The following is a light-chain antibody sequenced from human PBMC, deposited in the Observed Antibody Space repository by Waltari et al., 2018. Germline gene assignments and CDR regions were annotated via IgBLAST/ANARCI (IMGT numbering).Light chain of an antibody. V-gene: IGLV2-14*03. CDR2: DVS. J-gene: IGLJ2*01. CDR3: SAYTINITRI. Sequence: QSALTQPASVSGSPGQTITISCTGSNTDVGRYDSASWYQQHPGKAPKLIIYDVSNRPSGVSNRFSGSKSGNTASLFISGLQAEDEADYYCSAYTINITRIFGGGTKVTTL. CDR1: NTDVGRYDS.